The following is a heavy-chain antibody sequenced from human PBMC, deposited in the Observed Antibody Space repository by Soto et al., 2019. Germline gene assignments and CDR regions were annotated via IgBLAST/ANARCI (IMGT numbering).Heavy chain of an antibody. Sequence: NPSEDLSLTCTVSGGSVSSGSYYWSWIRQPPGKGLEWIGYIYYSGSTNYNPSLKSRVTISVDTSKNQFSLKLSSVTAADTAVYYCARASRCGSGTWLYYYGMDVWGQGTTVTVSS. CDR1: GGSVSSGSYY. J-gene: IGHJ6*02. CDR3: ARASRCGSGTWLYYYGMDV. V-gene: IGHV4-61*01. D-gene: IGHD3-10*01. CDR2: IYYSGST.